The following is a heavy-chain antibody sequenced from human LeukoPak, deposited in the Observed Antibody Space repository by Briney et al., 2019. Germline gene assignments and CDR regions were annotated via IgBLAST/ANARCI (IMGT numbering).Heavy chain of an antibody. D-gene: IGHD5-18*01. CDR1: GYTFSGYY. V-gene: IGHV1-2*02. CDR2: INPNSGGT. J-gene: IGHJ4*02. CDR3: ARERGRGYSYGEEVFDY. Sequence: ASVKVSCKASGYTFSGYYMHWVRQTPGQGLEWMGWINPNSGGTNYAQKFQGRVIMTRDTSISTAYMELSRLRSDDTAVYFCARERGRGYSYGEEVFDYWGQGTLVTVSS.